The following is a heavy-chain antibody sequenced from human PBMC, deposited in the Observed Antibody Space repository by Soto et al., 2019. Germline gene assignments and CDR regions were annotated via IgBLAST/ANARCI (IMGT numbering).Heavy chain of an antibody. CDR3: AWGRWELLNYHYGMDV. V-gene: IGHV1-69*13. CDR1: GGTFSSYA. Sequence: GASVKVSCKASGGTFSSYAISWVRQAPGQGLEWMGGIIPIFGTANYAQKFQGRVTITADESTSTAYMELSSLRSEDTAVYYCAWGRWELLNYHYGMDVWGQGTTVTVSS. D-gene: IGHD1-26*01. J-gene: IGHJ6*02. CDR2: IIPIFGTA.